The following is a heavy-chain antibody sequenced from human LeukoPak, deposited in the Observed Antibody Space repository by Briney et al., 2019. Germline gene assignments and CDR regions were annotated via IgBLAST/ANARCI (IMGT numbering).Heavy chain of an antibody. V-gene: IGHV4-59*08. J-gene: IGHJ4*02. Sequence: PSETLSLTCSVSGGSISSYYWSWIRQPPGKGLEWIGYVFYSGTTNYNPSLKSRVIISEDTSKNQFSLKLSSVTAADTAVYYCARLSTSSGWYKVDYWGQGTLVTVSS. CDR2: VFYSGTT. D-gene: IGHD6-19*01. CDR1: GGSISSYY. CDR3: ARLSTSSGWYKVDY.